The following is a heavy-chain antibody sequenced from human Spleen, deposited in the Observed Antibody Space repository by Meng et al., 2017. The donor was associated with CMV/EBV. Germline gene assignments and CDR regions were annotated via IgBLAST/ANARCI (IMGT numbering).Heavy chain of an antibody. D-gene: IGHD5-24*01. CDR1: GFTFSSYA. CDR3: ASGRWGDGYNLDY. J-gene: IGHJ4*02. V-gene: IGHV3-23*01. CDR2: ISGSGGST. Sequence: EVQLLESGGGLVQPGGSLRLSCPASGFTFSSYAMSWVRQAPGKGLEWVSAISGSGGSTYYADSVKCRFTISRDNSKNTLYLQMNSLRAEDTAVYYCASGRWGDGYNLDYWGQGTLVTVSA.